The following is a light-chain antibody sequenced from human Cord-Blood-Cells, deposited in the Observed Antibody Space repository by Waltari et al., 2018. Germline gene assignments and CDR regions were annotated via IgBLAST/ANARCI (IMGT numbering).Light chain of an antibody. Sequence: DIQMTQSPSSLSASVGDRFTITCRASQSISSYLNWYQQKPGKAPKLLIYAASSLQSGIPSRFSGSGSGTDFTLTISSLQPEDFATYYCQQSDSTPYTFGPGTKVDIK. CDR2: AAS. CDR1: QSISSY. CDR3: QQSDSTPYT. V-gene: IGKV1-39*01. J-gene: IGKJ3*01.